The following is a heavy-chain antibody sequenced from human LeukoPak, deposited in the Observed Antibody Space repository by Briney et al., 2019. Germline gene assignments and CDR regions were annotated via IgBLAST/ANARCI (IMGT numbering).Heavy chain of an antibody. V-gene: IGHV3-7*01. J-gene: IGHJ4*02. CDR2: IKQDGSEK. CDR1: GFTFSSYG. D-gene: IGHD6-13*01. CDR3: ARVQSFSIAAAGTFDY. Sequence: GRSLRLSCAASGFTFSSYGMHWVRQAPGKGLEWVANIKQDGSEKYYVDSVKGRFTISRDNAKNSLYLQMNSLRAEDTAVYYCARVQSFSIAAAGTFDYWGQGTLVTVSS.